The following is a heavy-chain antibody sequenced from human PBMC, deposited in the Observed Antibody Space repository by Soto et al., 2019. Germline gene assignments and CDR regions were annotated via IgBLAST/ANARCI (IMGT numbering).Heavy chain of an antibody. CDR3: ATDRGSCSSTSCYYFDY. Sequence: GGSLRLSCAASGFTFSSYGMHWVRQAPGKGLEWVAVISYDGSNKYCADSVKGRFTISRDNSKNTLYLQMNSLRAEDTAVYYCATDRGSCSSTSCYYFDYWGQGTLVTVSS. CDR1: GFTFSSYG. V-gene: IGHV3-30*03. D-gene: IGHD2-2*01. CDR2: ISYDGSNK. J-gene: IGHJ4*02.